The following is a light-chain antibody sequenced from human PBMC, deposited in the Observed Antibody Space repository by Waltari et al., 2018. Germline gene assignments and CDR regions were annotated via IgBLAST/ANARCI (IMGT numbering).Light chain of an antibody. CDR3: QNHERLPAT. CDR1: QSIGKY. J-gene: IGKJ1*01. Sequence: EIVLTQSLGTLSLSPGERATLSCRASQSIGKYLVWYQQNPGQAPRLLIYAASSRATGVPDRFSGSGSGTDFSLTISRLEPEDFAVYYCQNHERLPATFGQGTKVEIK. V-gene: IGKV3-20*01. CDR2: AAS.